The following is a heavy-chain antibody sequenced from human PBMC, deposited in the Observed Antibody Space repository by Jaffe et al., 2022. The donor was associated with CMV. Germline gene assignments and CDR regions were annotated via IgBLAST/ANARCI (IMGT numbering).Heavy chain of an antibody. Sequence: QVQLVQSGPEVKKPGASVKVSCKTSDYTFPNYGISWVRQAPGQGLEWLGWISGDEVHRKYVERLQGRVTMTTDTSTSTTYMELRSLTSDDTAVYYCARTKPKNENYDTGGYLDFWGQGTLVTVSS. CDR3: ARTKPKNENYDTGGYLDF. J-gene: IGHJ4*02. CDR2: ISGDEVHR. D-gene: IGHD3-22*01. V-gene: IGHV1-18*04. CDR1: DYTFPNYG.